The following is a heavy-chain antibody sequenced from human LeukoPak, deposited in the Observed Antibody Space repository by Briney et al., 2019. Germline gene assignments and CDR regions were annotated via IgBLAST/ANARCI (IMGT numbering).Heavy chain of an antibody. Sequence: GGSLRLSCAASGFTFSNYGMNWVRQAPGKGLEWVSGISGSGGSTYYADSVKGQFTISRDNSKSTLSLQMNSLRAEDTAIYYCATYRQVLLPFESWGQGTLVTVSS. D-gene: IGHD2-8*02. CDR2: ISGSGGST. V-gene: IGHV3-23*01. CDR1: GFTFSNYG. J-gene: IGHJ4*02. CDR3: ATYRQVLLPFES.